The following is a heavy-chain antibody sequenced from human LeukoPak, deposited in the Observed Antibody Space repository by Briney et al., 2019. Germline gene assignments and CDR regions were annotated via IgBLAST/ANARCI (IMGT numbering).Heavy chain of an antibody. Sequence: GGSLRLSCAASGFTFSSYAMSWVRQAPGKGLEWASAISGSGGSTYYADSVKGRFTISRDNSKNTLYLQMNSLRAEDTAVYYCAKLRFLEWSTGDYWGQGTLVTVSS. J-gene: IGHJ4*02. V-gene: IGHV3-23*01. CDR1: GFTFSSYA. CDR3: AKLRFLEWSTGDY. CDR2: ISGSGGST. D-gene: IGHD3-3*01.